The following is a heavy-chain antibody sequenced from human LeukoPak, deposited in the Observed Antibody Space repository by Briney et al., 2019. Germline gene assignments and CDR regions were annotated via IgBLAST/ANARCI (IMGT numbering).Heavy chain of an antibody. CDR3: ARDSPQYDFWSGYPIDY. J-gene: IGHJ4*02. Sequence: GASVKVSCKASGYTFTSYGISWVRQAPGQGLEWMGWISAYNGNTNYARKLQGRVTMTTDTSTSTAYMELRSLRSDDTAVYYCARDSPQYDFWSGYPIDYWGQGTLVTVSS. D-gene: IGHD3-3*01. CDR1: GYTFTSYG. V-gene: IGHV1-18*01. CDR2: ISAYNGNT.